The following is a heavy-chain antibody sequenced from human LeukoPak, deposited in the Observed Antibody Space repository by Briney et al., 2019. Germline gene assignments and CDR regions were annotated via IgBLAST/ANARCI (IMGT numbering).Heavy chain of an antibody. CDR1: GGSISSSSYY. Sequence: PSETLSLTCTVSGGSISSSSYYWGWIRQPPGKGLEWIGSIYYSGSTYYNPSLKSRVTISVDTSKNQFSLKLSSVTAADTAVYYCARRSLRGATWFDPWGQGTLVTVSS. J-gene: IGHJ5*02. CDR2: IYYSGST. V-gene: IGHV4-39*01. CDR3: ARRSLRGATWFDP. D-gene: IGHD1-26*01.